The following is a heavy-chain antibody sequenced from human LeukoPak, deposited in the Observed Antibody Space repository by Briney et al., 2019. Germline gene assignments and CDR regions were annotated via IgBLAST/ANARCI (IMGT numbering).Heavy chain of an antibody. V-gene: IGHV4-59*08. Sequence: SETLSLTCTVSGGSISSYYWSWIRQPPGKGLEWIGYIYYSGSTNYNPSLKSRDTISVDTSKNQFSLKLSSVTAADTAVYYCARVLGYCTNGVCYKNWFDPWGQGTLVTVSS. CDR2: IYYSGST. J-gene: IGHJ5*02. CDR3: ARVLGYCTNGVCYKNWFDP. CDR1: GGSISSYY. D-gene: IGHD2-8*01.